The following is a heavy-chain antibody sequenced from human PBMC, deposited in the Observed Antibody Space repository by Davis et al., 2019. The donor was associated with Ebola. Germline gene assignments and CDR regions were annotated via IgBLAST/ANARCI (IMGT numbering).Heavy chain of an antibody. Sequence: SETLSLTCTVSGGSISSYYWSWIRQPPGKGLEWIGYIYYSGSTNYNPSLKSRVTISVDTSKNQFSLKLSSVTAADTAGYYCARHGGFGELLYYYGMDVWGQGTTVTVSS. CDR2: IYYSGST. CDR3: ARHGGFGELLYYYGMDV. D-gene: IGHD3-10*01. CDR1: GGSISSYY. V-gene: IGHV4-59*08. J-gene: IGHJ6*02.